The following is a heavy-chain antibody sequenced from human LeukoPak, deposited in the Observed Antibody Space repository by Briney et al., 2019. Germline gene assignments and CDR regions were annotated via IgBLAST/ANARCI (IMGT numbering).Heavy chain of an antibody. V-gene: IGHV1-46*01. CDR1: GYTFTGYY. Sequence: ASVKVSCKASGYTFTGYYMHWVRQAPGQGLEWMGIINPSGGSTSYAQKFQGRVTMTRDMSTSTVYMELSSLRSEDTAVYYCARDYYDFWSGYYSHFDYWGQGTLVTVSS. CDR3: ARDYYDFWSGYYSHFDY. CDR2: INPSGGST. D-gene: IGHD3-3*01. J-gene: IGHJ4*02.